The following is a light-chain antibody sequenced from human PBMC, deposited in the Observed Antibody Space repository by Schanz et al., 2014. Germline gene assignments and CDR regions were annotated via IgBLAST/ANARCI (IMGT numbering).Light chain of an antibody. V-gene: IGLV2-14*03. CDR3: KV. CDR2: DVS. J-gene: IGLJ3*02. Sequence: QSALTQPASVSGSPGQSITISCTGTSSDVGGYNFVSWYQQHPGKAPKVIIYDVSNRPSGVSNRFSGSKSDVTASLTISGLQAEDEADYHQKVFGGGTKVTVL. CDR1: SSDVGGYNF.